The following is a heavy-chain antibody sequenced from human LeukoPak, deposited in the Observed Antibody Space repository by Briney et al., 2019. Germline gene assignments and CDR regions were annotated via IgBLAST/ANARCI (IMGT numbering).Heavy chain of an antibody. CDR2: ISAYNGNT. V-gene: IGHV1-18*01. CDR3: ARGPLGRGWYYFDY. CDR1: GYTFTSYG. Sequence: ASVKVSCKASGYTFTSYGISWVRHAPGQGLEWMGWISAYNGNTNYAQKLKGRVTMTTDTSTSTAYMELRSLRSDDTAVYYCARGPLGRGWYYFDYWGQGTLVTVSS. D-gene: IGHD6-19*01. J-gene: IGHJ4*02.